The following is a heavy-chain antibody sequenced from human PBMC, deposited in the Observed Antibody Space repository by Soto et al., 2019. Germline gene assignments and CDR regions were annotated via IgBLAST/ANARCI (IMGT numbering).Heavy chain of an antibody. CDR2: IWSDGNNK. V-gene: IGHV3-33*01. CDR3: ARDPPEDSRGYFALDV. J-gene: IGHJ3*01. D-gene: IGHD3-22*01. CDR1: GFTFSTYG. Sequence: QVQLVESGGGVVQPGRSLRLSCVASGFTFSTYGMHWFRQAPGKGLEWVALIWSDGNNKYNGDSVKGRFTISRDNSKNTLYLQMNSLRVEDTAVYYCARDPPEDSRGYFALDVWGQGTMVTVSS.